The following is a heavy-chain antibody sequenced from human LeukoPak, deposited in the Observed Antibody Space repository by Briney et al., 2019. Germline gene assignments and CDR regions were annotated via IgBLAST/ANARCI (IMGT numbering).Heavy chain of an antibody. V-gene: IGHV3-30*04. Sequence: GGSLRLSCAASGFTFSSYAMHWVRQAPGKGLEWVAFISYDGSNKYYADSVKGRFTISRDISKNTLYLQMNSLRPEDTAVYYCARGPRVGAAGFVYYHYIDVWGKGTTVTVSS. J-gene: IGHJ6*03. CDR1: GFTFSSYA. CDR3: ARGPRVGAAGFVYYHYIDV. CDR2: ISYDGSNK. D-gene: IGHD1-26*01.